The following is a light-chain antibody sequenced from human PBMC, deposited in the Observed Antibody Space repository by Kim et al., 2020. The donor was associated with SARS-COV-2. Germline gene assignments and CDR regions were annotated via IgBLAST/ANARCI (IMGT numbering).Light chain of an antibody. J-gene: IGKJ4*01. Sequence: LSPGERATLSCGASQSVGNSLAWFQQKPGQAPRLLIFETSNRATGIPARFSGSGSGTAITLTISSLEPEDFAVYYCQQRYNWPLTFGGGTKVDIK. V-gene: IGKV3-11*01. CDR2: ETS. CDR1: QSVGNS. CDR3: QQRYNWPLT.